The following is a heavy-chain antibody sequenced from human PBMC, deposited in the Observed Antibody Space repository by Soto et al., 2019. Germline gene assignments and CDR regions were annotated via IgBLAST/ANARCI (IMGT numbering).Heavy chain of an antibody. CDR3: TTTRPYDSSGYYLPYYYGMDV. D-gene: IGHD3-22*01. J-gene: IGHJ6*02. Sequence: EVQLVESGGGLVKPGGSLRLSCAASGFTFSNAWMNWVRQAPGKGLEWVGRIKSKTDGGTTDYAAPVKGRFTISRDDSKNTLYLQMNSLKTEDTAVYYCTTTRPYDSSGYYLPYYYGMDVWGQGTTVTVSS. CDR2: IKSKTDGGTT. V-gene: IGHV3-15*07. CDR1: GFTFSNAW.